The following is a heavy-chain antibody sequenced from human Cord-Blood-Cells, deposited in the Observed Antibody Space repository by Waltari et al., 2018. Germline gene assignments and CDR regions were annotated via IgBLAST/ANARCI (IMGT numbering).Heavy chain of an antibody. CDR2: IYHSGST. CDR1: GYSISSGYY. D-gene: IGHD2-2*01. Sequence: QVQLQESGPGLVKPSETLSLTCAVSGYSISSGYYWGWIRQPPGKGLEWIGSIYHSGSTYYNPSLKSRVTRSVDTSKNQFSLKLSSVTAADTAVYYCARVVGAQDIVVVPAANWFDPWGQGTLVTVSS. V-gene: IGHV4-38-2*01. CDR3: ARVVGAQDIVVVPAANWFDP. J-gene: IGHJ5*02.